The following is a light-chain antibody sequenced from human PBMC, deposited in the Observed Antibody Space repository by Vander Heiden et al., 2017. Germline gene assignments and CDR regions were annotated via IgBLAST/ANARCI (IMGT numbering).Light chain of an antibody. Sequence: DIQMTQSPSSLSASVGDRVTITCRASQSISSYVNWYQQKPGKAPKLLIYAASSLQSGVPSSFSGSGSGTDFTLTISSLQPEDFATYYCQQSYTTPPYTFGQGTKLEIK. CDR1: QSISSY. V-gene: IGKV1-39*01. J-gene: IGKJ2*01. CDR3: QQSYTTPPYT. CDR2: AAS.